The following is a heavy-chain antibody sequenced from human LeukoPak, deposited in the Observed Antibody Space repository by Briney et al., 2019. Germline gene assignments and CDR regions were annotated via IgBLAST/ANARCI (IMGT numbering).Heavy chain of an antibody. CDR2: LYPGDSDT. V-gene: IGHV5-51*01. Sequence: PGESLKISCKGSGYSFTSYWIGWVRQMPGKGLEWMGILYPGDSDTRYSPSFQGQVTISADKSISTAYLQWSSLKASDTAMYYCARLNDYYGSGSYYNLPGYWGQGTLVSVSS. CDR3: ARLNDYYGSGSYYNLPGY. D-gene: IGHD3-10*01. CDR1: GYSFTSYW. J-gene: IGHJ4*02.